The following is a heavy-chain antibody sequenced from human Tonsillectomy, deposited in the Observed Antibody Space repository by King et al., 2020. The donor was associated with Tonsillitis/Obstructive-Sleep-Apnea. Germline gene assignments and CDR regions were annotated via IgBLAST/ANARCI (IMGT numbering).Heavy chain of an antibody. CDR3: AREIPPDY. J-gene: IGHJ4*02. CDR1: GFTFSDYR. V-gene: IGHV3-48*02. Sequence: VQLVESGGGLVQPGGSLRLSCAASGFTFSDYRMNWVRQAPGKGLEWVPYISSSSNTLYYADSVKGRFTSSRDNARKSLYLQMNSLRDEDTAVYYCAREIPPDYWGQGTLVTVSS. CDR2: ISSSSNTL.